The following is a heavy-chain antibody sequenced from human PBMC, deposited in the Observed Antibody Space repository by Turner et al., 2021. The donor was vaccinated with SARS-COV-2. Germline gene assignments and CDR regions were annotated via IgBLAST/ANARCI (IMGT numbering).Heavy chain of an antibody. CDR1: GYSFTSYG. D-gene: IGHD3-10*01. CDR3: ASAYGSGSYGHYYGMDV. CDR2: ISAYNGNT. J-gene: IGHJ6*02. V-gene: IGHV1-18*01. Sequence: QVQQVQCGAEGKKPGPSLKVSSKASGYSFTSYGISWVRQAPGQGLDWMGWISAYNGNTNYAQKLQGRVTMTTDTSTSAADMEMRSLRSDDTAGYYCASAYGSGSYGHYYGMDVWGQGTTVTVSS.